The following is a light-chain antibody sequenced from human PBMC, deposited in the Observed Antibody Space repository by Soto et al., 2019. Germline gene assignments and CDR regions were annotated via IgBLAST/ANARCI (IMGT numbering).Light chain of an antibody. CDR1: QNINRY. CDR2: GAS. Sequence: DIQMTQYPYSLAASVGDRVTITCRASQNINRYVSWFQQKPGKAPNLLIFGASNLQSGVPSRFSGSGSGTEFTLTITNLQPEDFVTYYCHQSYTVPITFGQGTRLEIK. V-gene: IGKV1-39*01. J-gene: IGKJ5*01. CDR3: HQSYTVPIT.